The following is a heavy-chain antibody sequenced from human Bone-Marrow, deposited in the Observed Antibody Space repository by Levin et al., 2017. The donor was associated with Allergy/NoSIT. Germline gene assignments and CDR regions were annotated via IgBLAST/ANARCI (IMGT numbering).Heavy chain of an antibody. Sequence: GGSLRLSCKASGYTFTGYYMHWVRQAPGQGLEWMGRINPNSGGTNYAQKFQGRVTMTRDTSISTAYMELSRLRSDDTAVYYCARGHREWLRFWNYYYGMDVWGQGTTVTVSS. D-gene: IGHD5-12*01. CDR2: INPNSGGT. V-gene: IGHV1-2*06. CDR3: ARGHREWLRFWNYYYGMDV. CDR1: GYTFTGYY. J-gene: IGHJ6*02.